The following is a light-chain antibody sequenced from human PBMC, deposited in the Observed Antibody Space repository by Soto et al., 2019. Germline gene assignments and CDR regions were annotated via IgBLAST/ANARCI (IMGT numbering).Light chain of an antibody. V-gene: IGKV3-20*01. J-gene: IGKJ1*01. CDR1: QSITSSY. CDR3: QQYGSSVTWT. CDR2: AAS. Sequence: EVVLTQSPGTVSLSPGERATLSCRASQSITSSYIAWYQQKPGQAPRLLIYAASSRATGIPDRISGSGSGTDFTLSISRLEPDDFAVYYCQQYGSSVTWTFGQGTKVEIK.